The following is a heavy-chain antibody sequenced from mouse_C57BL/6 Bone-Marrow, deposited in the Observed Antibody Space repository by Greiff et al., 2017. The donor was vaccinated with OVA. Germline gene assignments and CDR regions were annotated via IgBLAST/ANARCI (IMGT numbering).Heavy chain of an antibody. D-gene: IGHD1-1*01. J-gene: IGHJ2*01. Sequence: EVQLQESGPELVKPGASVKISCKASGYSFTDYNMNWVKQSTGKSLEWIGVINPNYGTTSYNQKFKGKATLTVDQSSSTAYMQLNSLTSENSAVYYRARNYYGSSYDFDYWGQGTTLTVSS. CDR3: ARNYYGSSYDFDY. CDR2: INPNYGTT. CDR1: GYSFTDYN. V-gene: IGHV1-39*01.